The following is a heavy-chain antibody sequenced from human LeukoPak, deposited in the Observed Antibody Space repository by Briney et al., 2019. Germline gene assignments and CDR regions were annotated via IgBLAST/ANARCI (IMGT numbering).Heavy chain of an antibody. CDR2: IYYSGST. CDR1: GGSISSYY. J-gene: IGHJ6*03. V-gene: IGHV4-59*01. D-gene: IGHD6-19*01. CDR3: ASAGWYGNYYYYYMDV. Sequence: SETLSLTCTVSGGSISSYYWSWIRQPPGKGLEWIGYIYYSGSTNYNPSLKSRVTISVDTSKNQFSLKLSSVTAADTAVYYCASAGWYGNYYYYYMDVWGKGTTVTVSS.